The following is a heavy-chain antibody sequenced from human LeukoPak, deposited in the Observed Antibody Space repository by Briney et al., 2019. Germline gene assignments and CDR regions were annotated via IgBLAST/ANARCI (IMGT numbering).Heavy chain of an antibody. D-gene: IGHD5-12*01. CDR2: IYTSGST. CDR3: ARDNRRRATMTSGGGYFDY. CDR1: AGSISSGSYY. Sequence: PSQTLSLTCTVSAGSISSGSYYWSWIRQPAGKGLEWIGRIYTSGSTNYNPSLKSRVTISVDTSKNQFSLKLSSVTAADTAVYYCARDNRRRATMTSGGGYFDYWGQGTLVTVSS. J-gene: IGHJ4*02. V-gene: IGHV4-61*02.